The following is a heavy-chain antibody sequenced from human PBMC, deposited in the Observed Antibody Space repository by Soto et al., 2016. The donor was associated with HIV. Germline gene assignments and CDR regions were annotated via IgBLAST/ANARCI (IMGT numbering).Heavy chain of an antibody. Sequence: QVQLAQSGAEVKKPGASVKVSCKASGYTFTSYGISWVRQAPGQGLEWMGWISAYNGNTNYAQKLQGRVTMTTDTSTSTAYMELRSLRSDDTAVYYCARVRRGYSGYDYENWFDPWGQGTLVTVSS. CDR3: ARVRRGYSGYDYENWFDP. CDR2: ISAYNGNT. D-gene: IGHD5-12*01. J-gene: IGHJ5*02. CDR1: GYTFTSYG. V-gene: IGHV1-18*01.